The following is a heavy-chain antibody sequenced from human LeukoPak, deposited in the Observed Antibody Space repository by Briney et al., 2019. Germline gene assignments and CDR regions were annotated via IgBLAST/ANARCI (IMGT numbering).Heavy chain of an antibody. J-gene: IGHJ3*02. CDR2: INPNSGGT. D-gene: IGHD3-22*01. CDR1: GYTFTGYY. Sequence: ASVKVSCKASGYTFTGYYMHWVRQAPGQGLEWMGWINPNSGGTNYAQKFQGRVTMTRDTSISTAYMELSSLRSEDTAVYYCARAVTYYYDSSGPGDAFDIWGQGTMVTVSS. V-gene: IGHV1-2*02. CDR3: ARAVTYYYDSSGPGDAFDI.